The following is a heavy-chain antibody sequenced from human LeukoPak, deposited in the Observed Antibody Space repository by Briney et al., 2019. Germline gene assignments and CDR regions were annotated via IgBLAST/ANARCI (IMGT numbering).Heavy chain of an antibody. D-gene: IGHD6-19*01. Sequence: GGSLRLSCAASGFTFSSYAMHWVRQAPGKGLEWVAVISYDGSIKYYADSVKGRFTISRDNSKNTLYLQMNSLRAEDTAVYYCASCCSDSSGWTFDYWGQGTLVTVSS. V-gene: IGHV3-30-3*01. CDR2: ISYDGSIK. CDR1: GFTFSSYA. CDR3: ASCCSDSSGWTFDY. J-gene: IGHJ4*02.